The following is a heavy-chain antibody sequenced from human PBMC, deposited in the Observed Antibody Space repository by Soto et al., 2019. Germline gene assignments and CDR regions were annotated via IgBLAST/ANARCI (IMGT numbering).Heavy chain of an antibody. CDR3: ARYGLVVVAATSAFDI. J-gene: IGHJ3*02. CDR1: GYTFTSYA. V-gene: IGHV1-3*01. Sequence: ASVKVSCKASGYTFTSYAMHWVRQAPGQRLEWMGWINAGNGNTKYSQKFQGRVTITRDTSASTAYMELSSLRSEDTAVYYCARYGLVVVAATSAFDIWGQGTMVTVSS. CDR2: INAGNGNT. D-gene: IGHD2-15*01.